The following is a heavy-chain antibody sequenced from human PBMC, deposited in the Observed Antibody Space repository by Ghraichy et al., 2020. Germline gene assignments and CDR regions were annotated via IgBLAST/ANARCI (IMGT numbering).Heavy chain of an antibody. Sequence: GGSLRLSCAASGFTFSSYSINWVRQAPGKGLEWVSSISSSSSYIYYADSVKGRFTISRDNAKNSLYLQMNSLRAEDTAVYYCARPFTDYYDSSGLDYWGQGTLVTVSS. V-gene: IGHV3-21*01. D-gene: IGHD3-22*01. CDR2: ISSSSSYI. CDR1: GFTFSSYS. CDR3: ARPFTDYYDSSGLDY. J-gene: IGHJ4*02.